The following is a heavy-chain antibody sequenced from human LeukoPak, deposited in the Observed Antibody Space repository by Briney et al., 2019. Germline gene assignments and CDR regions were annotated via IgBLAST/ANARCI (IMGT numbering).Heavy chain of an antibody. D-gene: IGHD6-13*01. Sequence: PGGSLRLSCEVSGFAVSDHYMVGVRQAPGKGLEWVGRIKDERNSDTTDYVASVEGRFTISRDDSRNSVYLQMNSLKTEDTGMYYCTRRRTGMGAAGIDYWGQGTLVTVST. V-gene: IGHV3-72*01. CDR3: TRRRTGMGAAGIDY. CDR1: GFAVSDHY. J-gene: IGHJ4*02. CDR2: IKDERNSDTT.